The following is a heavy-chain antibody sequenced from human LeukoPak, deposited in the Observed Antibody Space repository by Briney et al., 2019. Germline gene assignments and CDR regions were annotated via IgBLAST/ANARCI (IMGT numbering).Heavy chain of an antibody. J-gene: IGHJ3*02. CDR1: GGSISSSSYY. CDR3: ARHCYYQCPGAQRAFDI. CDR2: IYYSGST. D-gene: IGHD3-22*01. V-gene: IGHV4-39*01. Sequence: PSETLSLTCTVSGGSISSSSYYWGWIRQPPGKGLEWIGSIYYSGSTYYNPSLKSRVTISVDTSKNQFSLKLSSVTAADTAVYYCARHCYYQCPGAQRAFDIWGQGTMVTVSS.